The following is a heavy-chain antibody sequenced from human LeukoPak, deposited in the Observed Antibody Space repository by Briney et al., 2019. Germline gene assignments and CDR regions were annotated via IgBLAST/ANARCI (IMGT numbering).Heavy chain of an antibody. CDR1: GYAFTSYG. V-gene: IGHV1-18*01. J-gene: IGHJ4*02. Sequence: ASVKVSCKASGYAFTSYGISWVRQAPGQGLEWMGWISAYNGNTNYAQKLQGRVTMTTDTSTSTAYMELTSLRSDDTAVYYCARDESSSSWLYYWGQGTLVTVSS. CDR2: ISAYNGNT. CDR3: ARDESSSSWLYY. D-gene: IGHD6-13*01.